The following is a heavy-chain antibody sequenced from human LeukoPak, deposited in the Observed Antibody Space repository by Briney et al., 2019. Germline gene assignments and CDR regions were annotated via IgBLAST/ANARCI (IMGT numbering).Heavy chain of an antibody. CDR2: ITDSGDIT. CDR3: AKESLPYGSGAFDI. CDR1: GFAFSSYG. V-gene: IGHV3-23*01. D-gene: IGHD3-10*01. J-gene: IGHJ3*02. Sequence: GGSLRLSCAVSGFAFSSYGMSWVRQAPGKGLEWVSTITDSGDITYYADSVKGRFTISRDNSKNTVYLQMNSLRAEETAIYYCAKESLPYGSGAFDIWGQGTMVTVSS.